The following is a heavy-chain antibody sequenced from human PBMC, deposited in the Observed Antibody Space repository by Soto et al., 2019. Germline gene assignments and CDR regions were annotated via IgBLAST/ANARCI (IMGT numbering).Heavy chain of an antibody. Sequence: NPSETLSLTCTVSGGSISSGDYYWSWIRQPPGKGLEWIGYIYYSGSTYYNPSLKSRVTISVDTSKNQFSLKLSSVTAADTAVYYCARDGGYCISTSCHKTSYYYYGMDVWGQGTTVTVSS. D-gene: IGHD2-2*01. CDR1: GGSISSGDYY. V-gene: IGHV4-30-4*01. CDR2: IYYSGST. CDR3: ARDGGYCISTSCHKTSYYYYGMDV. J-gene: IGHJ6*02.